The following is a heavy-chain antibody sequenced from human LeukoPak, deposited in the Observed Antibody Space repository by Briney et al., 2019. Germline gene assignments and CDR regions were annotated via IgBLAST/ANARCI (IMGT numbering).Heavy chain of an antibody. D-gene: IGHD5-12*01. CDR2: ISYDGSHK. V-gene: IGHV3-30*18. Sequence: PGGSLRLSCAASGFTFSSYGMHWVRQAPGKGLEWVTIISYDGSHKYYSDSVKGRFTISSDNSKNTLYLEMNSLRPEDTAVYYRAKEGRSDSGYPYYDYWGQGTLVTVSS. CDR1: GFTFSSYG. J-gene: IGHJ4*02. CDR3: AKEGRSDSGYPYYDY.